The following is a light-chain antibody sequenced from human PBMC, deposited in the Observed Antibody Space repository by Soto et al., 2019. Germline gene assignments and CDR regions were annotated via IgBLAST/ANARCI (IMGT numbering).Light chain of an antibody. J-gene: IGLJ1*01. CDR2: EVS. CDR1: SSDVGKYDY. V-gene: IGLV2-8*01. CDR3: NSYRGSDTSYV. Sequence: QSVLTQPPSASGSPGQSVTISCTGTSSDVGKYDYVSRFQHHPGKAPKLIIYEVSKRPSGVPDRFSGSKSGSTASLTVSGLQTEDEADYYCNSYRGSDTSYVFGTGTKVTVL.